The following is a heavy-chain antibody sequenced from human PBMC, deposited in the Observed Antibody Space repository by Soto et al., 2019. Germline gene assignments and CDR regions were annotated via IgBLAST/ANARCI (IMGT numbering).Heavy chain of an antibody. J-gene: IGHJ3*02. Sequence: SGPTLVNPTQTLTLTCTFSGFSLSTGGMCVSWIRQPPGKALEWLALIDWDDDKYYSTSLKTRLTISKDTSKNQVVLTMTNMDPVDTATYYCARMYYYDTSGSRGAFDIWGQGTMVTVSS. CDR1: GFSLSTGGMC. CDR3: ARMYYYDTSGSRGAFDI. V-gene: IGHV2-70*01. CDR2: IDWDDDK. D-gene: IGHD3-22*01.